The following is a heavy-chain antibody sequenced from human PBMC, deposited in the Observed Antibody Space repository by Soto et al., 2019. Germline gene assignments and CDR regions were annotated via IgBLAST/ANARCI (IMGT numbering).Heavy chain of an antibody. D-gene: IGHD3-10*01. Sequence: EAQLVESGGGLVQPGRPLRLSCVASGFTFDDYATQWVRQVLRKGLEWVSGVSWNGAATGYADSVKGRFTISRENAKNSLYLQMSSLRAEGTAIYFSANLPLYGAGFDCWGQGTLVTVSS. J-gene: IGHJ4*02. CDR2: VSWNGAAT. CDR3: ANLPLYGAGFDC. V-gene: IGHV3-9*01. CDR1: GFTFDDYA.